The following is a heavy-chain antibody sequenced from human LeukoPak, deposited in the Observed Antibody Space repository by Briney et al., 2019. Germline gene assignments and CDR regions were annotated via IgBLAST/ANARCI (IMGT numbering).Heavy chain of an antibody. CDR2: ISAYNGNT. D-gene: IGHD3-3*01. CDR3: ARDLPYYDFWSGYYSAYYGMDV. V-gene: IGHV1-18*01. Sequence: ASVKVSCKASGYTFTSYGISWVRQAPGQGLEWMGWISAYNGNTNYAQKLQGRVTMTTDTSTSTAYMELRSLRSDDTAVYYRARDLPYYDFWSGYYSAYYGMDVWGQGTTVTVSS. J-gene: IGHJ6*02. CDR1: GYTFTSYG.